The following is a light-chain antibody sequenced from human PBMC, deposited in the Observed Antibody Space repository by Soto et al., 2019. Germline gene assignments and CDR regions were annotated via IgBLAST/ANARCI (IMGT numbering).Light chain of an antibody. J-gene: IGLJ3*02. CDR3: QSYDTSLSTWV. CDR2: GDG. Sequence: QSVLTQPPSVSGAPGQRVTISCTGSTSNIGAGYDVHWYQQVPATAPKLLIYGDGKRPSGVPDRFSNSKSATSASLAITGVQAEDEADYYCQSYDTSLSTWVFGGGTKLTVL. CDR1: TSNIGAGYD. V-gene: IGLV1-40*01.